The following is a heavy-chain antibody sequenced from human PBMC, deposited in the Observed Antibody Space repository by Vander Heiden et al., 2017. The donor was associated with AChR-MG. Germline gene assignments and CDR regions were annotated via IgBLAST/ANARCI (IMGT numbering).Heavy chain of an antibody. V-gene: IGHV4-31*03. CDR2: VYYSGST. D-gene: IGHD6-13*01. Sequence: QVPLQESGPGLVQPSQTLSLTCTVSGASISSDGYYWSCIRQHPGKGLEWIGYVYYSGSTYYDPSLKSRVTISVDTSKNQFSLKLSSVTAADTAVYYCARESGGSSWYGYWGQGTLVTVSS. CDR3: ARESGGSSWYGY. CDR1: GASISSDGYY. J-gene: IGHJ4*02.